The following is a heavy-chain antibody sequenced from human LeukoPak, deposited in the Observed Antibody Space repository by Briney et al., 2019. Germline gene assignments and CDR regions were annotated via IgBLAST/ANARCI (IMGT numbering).Heavy chain of an antibody. CDR3: ARGKLELSYYYYYYMDV. J-gene: IGHJ6*03. CDR1: GYTFTCYD. D-gene: IGHD1-7*01. Sequence: ASVKVSCKASGYTFTCYDINWVRQATGQGLEWMGWMNPNSGNTGYAQKFQGRVTMTRNTSISTAYMELSSLRSEDTAVYYCARGKLELSYYYYYYMDVWGKGTTVTVSS. V-gene: IGHV1-8*01. CDR2: MNPNSGNT.